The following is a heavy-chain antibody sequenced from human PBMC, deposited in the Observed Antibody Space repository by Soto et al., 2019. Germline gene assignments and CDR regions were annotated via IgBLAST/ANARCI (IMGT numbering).Heavy chain of an antibody. CDR3: ARVGDYYYYCKDV. CDR1: GGSISSGGYY. Sequence: QVQLQESGPGLVKPSQTLSLTCTVSGGSISSGGYYWSWIRQHPGKGLEWIGYIYYSGSTYYNPSLESRVTISVETSKNQCSLKLSSVTATDTAVYYCARVGDYYYYCKDVWGEGTTVTVSS. V-gene: IGHV4-31*03. J-gene: IGHJ6*03. CDR2: IYYSGST.